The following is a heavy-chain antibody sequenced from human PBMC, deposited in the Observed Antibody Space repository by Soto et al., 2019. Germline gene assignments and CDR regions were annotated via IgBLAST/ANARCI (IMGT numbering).Heavy chain of an antibody. V-gene: IGHV3-48*01. CDR1: GFTFSGYN. D-gene: IGHD3-22*01. Sequence: EVQLVESGGGLVQPGGSLRLSCAASGFTFSGYNMNWVRQAPGKGLEWVSYISSRSGTIYYADSVKGRLTISIDNAKNSLYLPMDSLRADDTAVYYCAKPRGYYDSSGYPTPDYWGEGTLVTVSS. CDR3: AKPRGYYDSSGYPTPDY. CDR2: ISSRSGTI. J-gene: IGHJ4*02.